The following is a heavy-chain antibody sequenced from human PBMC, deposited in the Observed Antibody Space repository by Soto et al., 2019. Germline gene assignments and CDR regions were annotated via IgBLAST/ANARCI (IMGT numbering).Heavy chain of an antibody. CDR2: ISAYNCNT. CDR3: ATAEYSSSWCDS. CDR1: GYTFTNYG. J-gene: IGHJ4*02. D-gene: IGHD6-13*01. Sequence: QVQLVQSGAEVKKPGASVKVSCKASGYTFTNYGISWLRQAPGQGLEWMGWISAYNCNTNYAQKVQGRLTMTTDTATTTRYMELRSLRSDDTAVYYCATAEYSSSWCDSWGQGTLVTVSA. V-gene: IGHV1-18*01.